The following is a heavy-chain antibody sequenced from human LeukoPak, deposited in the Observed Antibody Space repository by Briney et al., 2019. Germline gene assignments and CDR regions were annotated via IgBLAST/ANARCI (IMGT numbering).Heavy chain of an antibody. CDR2: ISAYNGNT. D-gene: IGHD1-1*01. J-gene: IGHJ4*02. CDR3: ARDERPARY. Sequence: ASVKVSCKASGGTFSSYAISWVRQAPGQGLEWMGWISAYNGNTNYAQKLQGRVTMTTDTSTSTAYMELRSPRSDDTAVYYCARDERPARYWGQGTLVTVSS. V-gene: IGHV1-18*01. CDR1: GGTFSSYA.